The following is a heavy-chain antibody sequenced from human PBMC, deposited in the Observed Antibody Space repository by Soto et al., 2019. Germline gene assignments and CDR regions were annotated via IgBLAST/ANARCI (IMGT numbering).Heavy chain of an antibody. D-gene: IGHD2-2*01. CDR1: GYTFTGYY. CDR2: INPNSGGT. J-gene: IGHJ4*02. V-gene: IGHV1-2*04. CDR3: ARGGPTAAMSWKEFDY. Sequence: QVQLVQSGAEVKKPGASVKVSCKASGYTFTGYYMHWVRQAPGQGLEWMGWINPNSGGTNYAQKFQGWVTMTRDTSISTAYMELSRLRSDDTAVYYCARGGPTAAMSWKEFDYWGQGTLVTVSS.